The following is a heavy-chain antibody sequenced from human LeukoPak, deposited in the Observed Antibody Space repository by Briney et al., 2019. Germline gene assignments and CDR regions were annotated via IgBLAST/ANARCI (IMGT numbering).Heavy chain of an antibody. Sequence: SETLSLTCTVSGGSISSNYWSWIRQPPGKGLEWIGYIYYSGSTNYNPSLRSRVTISVDTSKNQFSLKLSSVTAADTAVYYCARGGGYYSGTKRAFDIWGQGTMVTVSS. CDR1: GGSISSNY. V-gene: IGHV4-59*13. CDR3: ARGGGYYSGTKRAFDI. CDR2: IYYSGST. J-gene: IGHJ3*02. D-gene: IGHD1-26*01.